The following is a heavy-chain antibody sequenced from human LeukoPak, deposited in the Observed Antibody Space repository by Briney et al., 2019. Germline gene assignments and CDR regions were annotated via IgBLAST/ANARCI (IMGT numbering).Heavy chain of an antibody. CDR2: IIPISGTA. D-gene: IGHD3-9*01. J-gene: IGHJ3*02. CDR3: ARVLRYFDSDAFDI. Sequence: SVKVSCKASGGTFSSYAISWVRQAPGQGLEWMGGIIPISGTANYAQKFQGRVTITADESTSTAYMELSSLRSEDTAVYYCARVLRYFDSDAFDIWGQGTMVTVSS. CDR1: GGTFSSYA. V-gene: IGHV1-69*13.